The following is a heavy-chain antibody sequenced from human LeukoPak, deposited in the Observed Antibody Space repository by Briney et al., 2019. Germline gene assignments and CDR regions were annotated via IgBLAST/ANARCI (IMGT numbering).Heavy chain of an antibody. J-gene: IGHJ3*02. CDR1: GGSFSGYY. D-gene: IGHD3-16*01. CDR2: INHSGST. CDR3: ARGFRVGVAAFDI. V-gene: IGHV4-34*01. Sequence: PSETLSLTCAVYGGSFSGYYWSWIRQPPGKGLEWIGEINHSGSTNYNPSLKSRVTISVDTSKNQFSLKLSSVTAADTAVYYCARGFRVGVAAFDIWGQGTMVTVSS.